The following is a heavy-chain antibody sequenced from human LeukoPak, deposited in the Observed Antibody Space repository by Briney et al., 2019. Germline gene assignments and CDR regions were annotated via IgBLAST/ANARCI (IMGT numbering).Heavy chain of an antibody. D-gene: IGHD2-8*01. CDR3: ARGAVYRHQPPYYYYGMDV. V-gene: IGHV1-69*13. CDR2: IIPIFGTA. Sequence: SVKVSCKASGGTFSSYAISWVRQAPGQGLEWMGGIIPIFGTANYAQKFRGRVTITADESTSTAYMELSSLRSEDTAVYYCARGAVYRHQPPYYYYGMDVWGQGTTVTVSS. J-gene: IGHJ6*02. CDR1: GGTFSSYA.